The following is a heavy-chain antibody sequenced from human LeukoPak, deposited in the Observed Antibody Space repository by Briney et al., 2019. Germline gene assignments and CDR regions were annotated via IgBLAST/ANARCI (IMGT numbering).Heavy chain of an antibody. CDR2: ISWNSGSI. V-gene: IGHV3-9*01. CDR1: GFTFDDYA. Sequence: GGSLRLSCAASGFTFDDYAMHWVRQAPGKRLEWVSGISWNSGSIGYADSVKGRFTISRDNAKNSLYLQMNSLRAEDTALYYCAKDLGGTVLAYWGQGTLVTVSS. J-gene: IGHJ4*02. CDR3: AKDLGGTVLAY. D-gene: IGHD2-8*02.